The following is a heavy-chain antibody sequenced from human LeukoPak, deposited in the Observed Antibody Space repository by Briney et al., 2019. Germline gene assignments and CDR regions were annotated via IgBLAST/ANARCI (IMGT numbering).Heavy chain of an antibody. J-gene: IGHJ4*02. Sequence: SETLSLTCAVYGGSFSGYYWSWIRQPPGKGLEWIGEINHSGSTNYNPSLKSRVTVSVDTSKNQFSLKLSSVTAADTAVYYCARVDSSSWYETDDYWGQGTLVTVSS. CDR2: INHSGST. CDR3: ARVDSSSWYETDDY. D-gene: IGHD6-13*01. CDR1: GGSFSGYY. V-gene: IGHV4-34*01.